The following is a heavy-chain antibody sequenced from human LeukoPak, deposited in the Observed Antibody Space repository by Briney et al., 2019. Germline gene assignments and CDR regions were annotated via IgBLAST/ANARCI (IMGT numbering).Heavy chain of an antibody. CDR3: ARGRGKRTIFGVVLIRYYYYGMDV. CDR2: MSPNSGNT. CDR1: GYTFTSYD. Sequence: GASVKVSCKASGYTFTSYDINWLRQATGQGLEWMGWMSPNSGNTGYAQKFQGRVTMTRNTSISTAYMELSSLRSEDTAVYYCARGRGKRTIFGVVLIRYYYYGMDVWGQGTTVTVSS. V-gene: IGHV1-8*01. D-gene: IGHD3-3*01. J-gene: IGHJ6*02.